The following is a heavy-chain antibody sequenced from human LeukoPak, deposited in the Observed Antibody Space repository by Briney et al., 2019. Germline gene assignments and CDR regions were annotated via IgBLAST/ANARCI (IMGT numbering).Heavy chain of an antibody. Sequence: YADSVKGRFTISRDNAKNSLYLQMNSLRAEDTAVYYCARGTFYFDYWGQGTLVTVSS. V-gene: IGHV3-48*03. D-gene: IGHD2/OR15-2a*01. CDR3: ARGTFYFDY. J-gene: IGHJ4*02.